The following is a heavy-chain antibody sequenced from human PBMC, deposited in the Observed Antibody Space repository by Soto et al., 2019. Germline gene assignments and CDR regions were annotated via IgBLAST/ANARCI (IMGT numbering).Heavy chain of an antibody. CDR2: IDPSDSYT. J-gene: IGHJ6*02. V-gene: IGHV5-10-1*01. CDR3: ARQGVVVQAAEDYYYGMDV. CDR1: GYSFTSYW. Sequence: PXASLKISCQGCGYSFTSYWISWVRQMPGKGLEWMGSIDPSDSYTNYSPSFQGHVTISADKSISTAYLQWSSLKASDTAMYYCARQGVVVQAAEDYYYGMDVWGQGTTVIVSS. D-gene: IGHD2-2*01.